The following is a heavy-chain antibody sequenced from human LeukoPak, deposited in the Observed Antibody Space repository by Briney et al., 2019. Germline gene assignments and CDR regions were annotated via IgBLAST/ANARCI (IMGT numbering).Heavy chain of an antibody. CDR3: ARDGAISPGGIESFDI. D-gene: IGHD3-16*01. CDR2: IQNDGNSK. CDR1: GLTFSMPA. J-gene: IGHJ3*02. Sequence: GGSLRLSCAASGLTFSMPAMDWVRQAPGKGLEWVAFIQNDGNSKNYADSVKGRFTISRDTSKNTLYLQMNSLRSDDTAVYYCARDGAISPGGIESFDIWGQGTMVTVSS. V-gene: IGHV3-30*02.